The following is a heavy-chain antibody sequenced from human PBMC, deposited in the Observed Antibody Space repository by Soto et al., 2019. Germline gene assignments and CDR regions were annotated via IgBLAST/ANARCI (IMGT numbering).Heavy chain of an antibody. V-gene: IGHV3-11*01. CDR3: ARAVNWNEFDP. Sequence: VQLVESGGGVGKPGGSLRLSCAASGFTFRDYYMTWIRQAPGKGLEWVSYIHSSSSTSYYADSVKGRFTISRDNAKSSLYLQMNSLRAEDTAVYYCARAVNWNEFDPWGQGTLVTVSS. D-gene: IGHD1-1*01. CDR2: IHSSSSTS. J-gene: IGHJ5*02. CDR1: GFTFRDYY.